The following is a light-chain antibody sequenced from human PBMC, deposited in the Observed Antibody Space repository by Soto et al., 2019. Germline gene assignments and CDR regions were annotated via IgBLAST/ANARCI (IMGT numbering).Light chain of an antibody. CDR3: RSYAGSNNLGV. CDR1: SSDIGGYNY. Sequence: QSALTQPPSASGSPGQSVTISCTGTSSDIGGYNYVSWYQHHPGKAPKVMIYEVSKRPSGVPDRFSGSKSGNTASLTVSGLQPDDEADYYCRSYAGSNNLGVFGGGTKVTVL. CDR2: EVS. J-gene: IGLJ3*02. V-gene: IGLV2-8*01.